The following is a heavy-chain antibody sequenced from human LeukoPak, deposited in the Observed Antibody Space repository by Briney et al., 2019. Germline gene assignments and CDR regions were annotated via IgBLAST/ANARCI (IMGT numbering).Heavy chain of an antibody. V-gene: IGHV1-18*01. D-gene: IGHD3-22*01. J-gene: IGHJ3*02. CDR1: GYTFTSYG. CDR2: SSASKGNT. CDR3: ARDLVYYDSSSYSDTFDI. Sequence: ASVKVSCKASGYTFTSYGISWVRHAPGQGLEWMGCSSASKGNTYYAQKVQGRVTITTDTSTSTAYMELRSLRSDDTAVYYCARDLVYYDSSSYSDTFDIWGQGTMVTVSS.